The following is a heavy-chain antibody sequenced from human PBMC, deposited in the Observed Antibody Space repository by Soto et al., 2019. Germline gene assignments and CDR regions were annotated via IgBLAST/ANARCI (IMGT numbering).Heavy chain of an antibody. V-gene: IGHV1-18*01. CDR1: GYTFRNYD. D-gene: IGHD5-12*01. Sequence: QVQLVQSGAEVKRPGASVKVSGKASGYTFRNYDVAWVRRAPGHGLEWMGWISISKGKTYYQESLQGRVTMTMDTGMTTAYMEVRSLRSDDTAVYYCALKGYIGNFGLDVWGQGTTVTVSS. CDR2: ISISKGKT. J-gene: IGHJ6*02. CDR3: ALKGYIGNFGLDV.